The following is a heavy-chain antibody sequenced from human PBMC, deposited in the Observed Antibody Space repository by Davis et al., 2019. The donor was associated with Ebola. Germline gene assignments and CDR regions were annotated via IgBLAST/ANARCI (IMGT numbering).Heavy chain of an antibody. CDR2: INPNDGRT. CDR3: ARGIRAGDYREY. Sequence: ASVKVSCQASGYTFTNYYMHWVRQAPGQGLEWMGMINPNDGRTIYAQKFQGRVTMTRNTSITTAYMELSTLTSEDTAVYYCARGIRAGDYREYWGQGALVTVSS. V-gene: IGHV1-46*01. J-gene: IGHJ4*02. CDR1: GYTFTNYY. D-gene: IGHD4-17*01.